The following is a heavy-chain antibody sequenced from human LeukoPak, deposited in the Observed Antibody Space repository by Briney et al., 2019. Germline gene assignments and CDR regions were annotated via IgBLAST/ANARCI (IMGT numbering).Heavy chain of an antibody. V-gene: IGHV1-69*02. CDR3: ARGRRELDAFDI. CDR1: GGTFSCYT. D-gene: IGHD1-26*01. CDR2: IIPILGIA. J-gene: IGHJ3*02. Sequence: SVKVSCKASGGTFSCYTISWVRQAPGQGLEWMGRIIPILGIANYAQKFQGRVTITADKSTSTAYMELSSLRSEDTAVYYCARGRRELDAFDIWGQATMVTVSS.